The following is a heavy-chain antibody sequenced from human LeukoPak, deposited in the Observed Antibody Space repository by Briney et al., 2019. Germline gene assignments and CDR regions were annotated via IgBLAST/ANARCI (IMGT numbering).Heavy chain of an antibody. D-gene: IGHD3-10*01. J-gene: IGHJ4*02. CDR2: ISYDGSNK. V-gene: IGHV3-30*14. CDR3: ARVGGGSGPYYFDY. CDR1: GFPFSSYW. Sequence: GGSLRLSCAASGFPFSSYWMTWVRQAPGKGLEWVAVISYDGSNKYYADSVKGRFTISRDNSKNTLYLQMNSLRAEDTAVYYCARVGGGSGPYYFDYWGQGTLVTVSS.